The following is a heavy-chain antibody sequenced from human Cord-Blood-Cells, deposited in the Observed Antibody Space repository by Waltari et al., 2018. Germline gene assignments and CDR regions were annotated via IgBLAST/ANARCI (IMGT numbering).Heavy chain of an antibody. CDR2: ISSSSSYI. CDR1: VFTLSSYS. V-gene: IGHV3-21*01. D-gene: IGHD6-13*01. CDR3: ARDSSSSWYYYYYGMDV. J-gene: IGHJ6*02. Sequence: EVQLVESGGGLVKPGGSLRLSCAASVFTLSSYSMNWVRQAPGKGLEWVSSISSSSSYIYYADSVKGRFTISRDNAKNSLYLQMNSLRAEDTAVYYCARDSSSSWYYYYYGMDVWGQGTTVTVSS.